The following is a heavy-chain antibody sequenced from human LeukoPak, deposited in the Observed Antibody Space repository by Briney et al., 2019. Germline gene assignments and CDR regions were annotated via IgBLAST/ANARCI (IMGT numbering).Heavy chain of an antibody. CDR1: GGSISSSRYY. V-gene: IGHV4-39*01. D-gene: IGHD2-21*01. CDR2: IYYSGST. Sequence: SETLSLTCTVSGGSISSSRYYWGWIRQPPGKGLEWIGSIYYSGSTYYNPSLKSRVTISVDTSTNQFSPKLSSVTAADTAVYYCARLVVRGGDFDYWGQGTLVTVSS. CDR3: ARLVVRGGDFDY. J-gene: IGHJ4*02.